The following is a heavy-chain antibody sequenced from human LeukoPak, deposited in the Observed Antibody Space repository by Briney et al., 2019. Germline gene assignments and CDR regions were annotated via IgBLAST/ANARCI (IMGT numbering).Heavy chain of an antibody. CDR3: AREGKAKIYGRAYDV. J-gene: IGHJ3*01. V-gene: IGHV3-33*01. CDR1: GFTFSGHG. CDR2: IWYDGSNE. Sequence: GKSLRLSCEGSGFTFSGHGMHWVRQAPGKGLEWLTLIWYDGSNEDYSEPVKGRSTISRDNAKNTLYLQMNSLRVEDTAVYYCAREGKAKIYGRAYDVWGQGTLVTVTA. D-gene: IGHD4-17*01.